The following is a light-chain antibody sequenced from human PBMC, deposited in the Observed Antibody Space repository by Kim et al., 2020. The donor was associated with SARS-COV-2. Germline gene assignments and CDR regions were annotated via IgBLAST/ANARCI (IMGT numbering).Light chain of an antibody. Sequence: SYELTQPPSVSVSPGQTASITCSGDKLGDKYACWYQQKPGQSPVLVIYQDSKRPSGIPERFSGSNSGNTATLTISGTQAMDEADHYCQAWDSSTRVFGGGTQLTVL. V-gene: IGLV3-1*01. CDR2: QDS. CDR3: QAWDSSTRV. CDR1: KLGDKY. J-gene: IGLJ3*02.